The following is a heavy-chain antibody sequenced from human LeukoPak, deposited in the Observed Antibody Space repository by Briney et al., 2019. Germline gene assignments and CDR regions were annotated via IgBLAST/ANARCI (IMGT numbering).Heavy chain of an antibody. J-gene: IGHJ5*02. V-gene: IGHV1-2*02. Sequence: ASVKVSCKASGYTFTGCYMHWVRQAPGQGLEWMGWINPNSGGTNYAQKFQGRVTMTRDTSISTAYMELSRLRSDDTAVYYCATHYRLRGSSWFDPWGQGTLLTVSS. CDR2: INPNSGGT. CDR1: GYTFTGCY. CDR3: ATHYRLRGSSWFDP. D-gene: IGHD4-11*01.